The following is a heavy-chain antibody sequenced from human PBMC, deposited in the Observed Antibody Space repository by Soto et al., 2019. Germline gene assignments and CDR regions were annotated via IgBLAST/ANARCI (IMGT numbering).Heavy chain of an antibody. Sequence: EVQLVESGGGLIQPGGSLRLSCAASGFNVSSNYMSWVRQAPGKGLQWVSIINTGGNIHYADSVKGRFTISRDNSKNTVYLLMTRLRAEDTAVYYCTRDRGFDMWGQGTTVNVSS. J-gene: IGHJ3*02. V-gene: IGHV3-53*01. CDR2: INTGGNI. CDR3: TRDRGFDM. CDR1: GFNVSSNY.